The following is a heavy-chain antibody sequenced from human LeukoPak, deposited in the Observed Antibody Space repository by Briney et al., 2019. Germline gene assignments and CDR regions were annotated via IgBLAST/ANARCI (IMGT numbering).Heavy chain of an antibody. D-gene: IGHD6-6*01. CDR3: ATEAVVDRQLVPDY. CDR1: GYTFTSYY. Sequence: HGASVKVSCKASGYTFTSYYMHWVRQAPGQGLEWMGIINPSGGSTSYAQKFQGRVTMTRDMSMSTVYMELSSLRSEDTAVYYCATEAVVDRQLVPDYWGQGTLVTVSS. CDR2: INPSGGST. V-gene: IGHV1-46*01. J-gene: IGHJ4*02.